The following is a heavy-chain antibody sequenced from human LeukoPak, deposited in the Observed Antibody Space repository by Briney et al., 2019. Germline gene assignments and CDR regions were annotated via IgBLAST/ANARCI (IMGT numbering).Heavy chain of an antibody. Sequence: PGGSLRLSCAASGFTFSNYDMYWVRQAPGKGLEWVSAISGSGGSTYYADSVKGRFTISRDNSKNTLYLQMNSLRAEDTAVYYCAKDLAYYYDNSGYYPYWGQGTLVTVSS. CDR2: ISGSGGST. J-gene: IGHJ4*02. V-gene: IGHV3-23*01. CDR1: GFTFSNYD. D-gene: IGHD3-22*01. CDR3: AKDLAYYYDNSGYYPY.